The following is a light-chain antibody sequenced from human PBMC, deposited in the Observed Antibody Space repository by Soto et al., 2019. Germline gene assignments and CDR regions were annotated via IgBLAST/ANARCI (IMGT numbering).Light chain of an antibody. J-gene: IGLJ1*01. V-gene: IGLV1-44*01. CDR3: AAWDDSLNGLDV. CDR1: SSNIGSNT. CDR2: SDN. Sequence: QSVLTQPPSTSGTPGQRVTISCSGSSSNIGSNTVNWYQQLPGTAPKLLIYSDNQRPSGVPDRVSGSKSGTSASLAISGLQSEDEADYYCAAWDDSLNGLDVFGPGTKLTVL.